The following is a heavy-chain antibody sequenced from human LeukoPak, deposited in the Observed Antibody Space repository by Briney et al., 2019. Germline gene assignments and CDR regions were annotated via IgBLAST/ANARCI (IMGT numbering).Heavy chain of an antibody. Sequence: GASVKVSCKASGYTFTSYDINWVRQATGQGLEWMGWMNPNSGNTGYAQKFQGRVTMTRNTSISTAYMELSSLRSEDTAVYYCATAIAAAGSDGFDYWGQGTLVTVSS. D-gene: IGHD6-13*01. J-gene: IGHJ4*02. CDR3: ATAIAAAGSDGFDY. V-gene: IGHV1-8*02. CDR1: GYTFTSYD. CDR2: MNPNSGNT.